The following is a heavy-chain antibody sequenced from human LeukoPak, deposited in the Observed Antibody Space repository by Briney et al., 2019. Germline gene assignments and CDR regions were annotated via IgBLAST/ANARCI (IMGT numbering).Heavy chain of an antibody. J-gene: IGHJ4*02. V-gene: IGHV3-23*01. CDR1: GFTFSSYA. D-gene: IGHD4-17*01. Sequence: GGSLRLSCAASGFTFSSYAMSWVRQAPGKGLEWVSAISGRDDSTYYADSVKGRFTFSRDNSKNTLYLQMNSLRGEDTAVYYCAKLETTSVTTGYWGQGTLVTVSS. CDR2: ISGRDDST. CDR3: AKLETTSVTTGY.